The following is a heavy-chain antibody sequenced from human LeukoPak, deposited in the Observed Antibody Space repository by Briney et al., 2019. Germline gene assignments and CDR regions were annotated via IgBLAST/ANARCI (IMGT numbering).Heavy chain of an antibody. D-gene: IGHD3-22*01. CDR3: ARTTEYYYDSSGYYLDY. J-gene: IGHJ4*02. CDR2: ISYDGSNK. V-gene: IGHV3-30*04. CDR1: GFTFSSYA. Sequence: PGGSLRLSRAASGFTFSSYAMHWVRQAPGKELEWVAVISYDGSNKYYADSVKGRFTISRDNSKNTLYLQMNSLRAEDTAVYYCARTTEYYYDSSGYYLDYWGQGTLVTVSS.